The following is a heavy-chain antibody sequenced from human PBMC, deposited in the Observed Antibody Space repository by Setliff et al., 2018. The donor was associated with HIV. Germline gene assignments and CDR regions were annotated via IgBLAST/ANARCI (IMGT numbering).Heavy chain of an antibody. V-gene: IGHV4-61*09. Sequence: SETLSLTCTVSGGSISSGSYYWSWIRQPAGKGLEWIGHIYTSGSTNYNPSLKSRVTISVDTSKNQFSLKLSSVTAADTAVYYCARVDYGANAGSSNWGQGNLVTVSS. CDR3: ARVDYGANAGSSN. CDR2: IYTSGST. CDR1: GGSISSGSYY. D-gene: IGHD4-17*01. J-gene: IGHJ4*02.